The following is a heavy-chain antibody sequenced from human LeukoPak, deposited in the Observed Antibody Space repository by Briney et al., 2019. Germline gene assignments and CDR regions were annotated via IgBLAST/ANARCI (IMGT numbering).Heavy chain of an antibody. CDR3: ARDITGGSDY. CDR1: GGSISSSSYY. Sequence: SETLFLTCTVSGGSISSSSYYWGWIRQPPGKGLEWIGSIYYSGSTYYNPSLKSRVTISVATSKNQFSLKLSSVTAADTAVYYCARDITGGSDYWGQGTLVTVSS. V-gene: IGHV4-39*07. J-gene: IGHJ4*02. D-gene: IGHD3-3*01. CDR2: IYYSGST.